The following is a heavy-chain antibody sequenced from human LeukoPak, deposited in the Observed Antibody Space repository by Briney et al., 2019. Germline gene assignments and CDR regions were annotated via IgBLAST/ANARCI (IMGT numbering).Heavy chain of an antibody. CDR3: ARDSAGNDY. Sequence: GGSLRLSCAASGFTFSTYWMSWVRQAPGKGLEWVANIKQDGSEKYYVYSVKGRFTISRDNAKNSLYLQMNSLRAEDTAMYYCARDSAGNDYCGQGTLVTVSS. CDR1: GFTFSTYW. J-gene: IGHJ4*02. V-gene: IGHV3-7*01. D-gene: IGHD6-13*01. CDR2: IKQDGSEK.